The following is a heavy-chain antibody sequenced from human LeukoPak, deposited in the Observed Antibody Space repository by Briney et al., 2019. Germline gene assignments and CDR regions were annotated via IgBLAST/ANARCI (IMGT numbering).Heavy chain of an antibody. D-gene: IGHD5-18*01. Sequence: ASVKVSCKASGYTFTGYYMHWVRQAPGQGLEWMGWINPNSGGTNYAQRLQGRVTMTRDTSISTAYMELSRLRSDDTAVYYCARASPTWIHRGVDYYFDYWGQGTLVTVSS. J-gene: IGHJ4*02. CDR3: ARASPTWIHRGVDYYFDY. CDR1: GYTFTGYY. V-gene: IGHV1-2*02. CDR2: INPNSGGT.